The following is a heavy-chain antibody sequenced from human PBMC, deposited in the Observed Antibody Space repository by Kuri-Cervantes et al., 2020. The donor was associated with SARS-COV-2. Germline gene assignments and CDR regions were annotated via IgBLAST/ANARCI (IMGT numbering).Heavy chain of an antibody. CDR1: GFTFSSYS. V-gene: IGHV3-21*01. CDR3: ARARGPDAFDI. J-gene: IGHJ3*02. Sequence: GGSLRLSCAASGFTFSSYSMNWVRQAPGKGLEWVSSISSSSYIYYADSVKGRFTISRDNAKNSLYLQMNSLRAEDTAVYYCARARGPDAFDIWGQGTMVTVSS. CDR2: ISSSSYI.